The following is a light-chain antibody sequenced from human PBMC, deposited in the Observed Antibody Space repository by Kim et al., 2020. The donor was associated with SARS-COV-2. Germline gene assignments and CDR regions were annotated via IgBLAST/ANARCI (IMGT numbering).Light chain of an antibody. CDR1: PSAVRGYNY. J-gene: IGLJ1*01. CDR3: RSYTSSSTLV. V-gene: IGLV2-14*03. Sequence: QSSTIACTGTPSAVRGYNYFSWYPQHPGKAPTLMIYAVRNRPLGVSNRFSGSKSGNTAPLTISGLQAADEADSYCRSYTSSSTLVFGTGTKVNVL. CDR2: AVR.